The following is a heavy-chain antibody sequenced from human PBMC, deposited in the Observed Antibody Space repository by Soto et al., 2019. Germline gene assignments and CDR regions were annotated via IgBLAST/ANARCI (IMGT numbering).Heavy chain of an antibody. CDR3: ARSAYDFYFDS. D-gene: IGHD3-3*01. Sequence: SETLSLTCTVSGGSISSSSYYWGWIRQPPGKGLEWIGSIYYSGSTYYNPSLKSRVTISVDTSKNQFSLKLTSVTAADTAVYYCARSAYDFYFDSWGQGTLVTVS. CDR2: IYYSGST. J-gene: IGHJ4*02. CDR1: GGSISSSSYY. V-gene: IGHV4-39*01.